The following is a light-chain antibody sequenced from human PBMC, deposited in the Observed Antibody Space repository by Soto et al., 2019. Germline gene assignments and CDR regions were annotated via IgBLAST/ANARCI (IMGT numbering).Light chain of an antibody. V-gene: IGLV2-23*03. CDR3: CAYAGSSTFL. CDR1: TSDVGSYKF. J-gene: IGLJ2*01. CDR2: EGS. Sequence: QSVLTQPASVSGSPGQSITISCTGTTSDVGSYKFVSWYQHLPGKAPKLVIFEGSERPSGISDRFSGSKAGNTASLTISGIQAEDEADYYCCAYAGSSTFLFGGGTKLTVL.